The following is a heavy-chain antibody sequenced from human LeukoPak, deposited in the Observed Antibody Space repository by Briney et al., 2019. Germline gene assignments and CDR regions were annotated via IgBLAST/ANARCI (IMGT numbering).Heavy chain of an antibody. CDR3: ARLPNGWLQLGAFDM. D-gene: IGHD5-24*01. J-gene: IGHJ3*02. CDR1: GGSISSYY. Sequence: RPSETLSLTCTVSGGSISSYYWTWIRQPPGKGLEWIGYIYYSGSTNYNPSLKSRVTMSVDTSKNQFSLRLSSVTAADTAVYYCARLPNGWLQLGAFDMWGRGTMVTVSS. CDR2: IYYSGST. V-gene: IGHV4-59*12.